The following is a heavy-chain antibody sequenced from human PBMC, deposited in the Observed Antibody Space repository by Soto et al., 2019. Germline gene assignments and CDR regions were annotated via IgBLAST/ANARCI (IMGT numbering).Heavy chain of an antibody. Sequence: GGSLRLSCAASGFTFSGSAMHWVRQASGKGLEWVGRIRSKANSYATAYAASVKGRFTISRDDSKNTAYLQMNSLKTEDTAVYYCTSATVGYCSSTSCYAGFADWGDYYMDVWGKGTTVTVSS. D-gene: IGHD2-2*01. CDR3: TSATVGYCSSTSCYAGFADWGDYYMDV. CDR1: GFTFSGSA. V-gene: IGHV3-73*01. J-gene: IGHJ6*03. CDR2: IRSKANSYAT.